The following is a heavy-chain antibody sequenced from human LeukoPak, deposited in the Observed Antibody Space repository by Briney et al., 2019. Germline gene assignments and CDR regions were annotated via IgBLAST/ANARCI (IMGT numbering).Heavy chain of an antibody. CDR1: GGTFSSYA. D-gene: IGHD3-22*01. V-gene: IGHV1-69*06. CDR3: ARTYGSSGYYLDY. J-gene: IGHJ4*02. CDR2: IIPIFGTA. Sequence: SVKVSCKASGGTFSSYAISWVRQAPGQGLEWMGGIIPIFGTANYAQKFQGRVTITADKSTSTAYMELSSLRSEDTAVYYCARTYGSSGYYLDYWGQGTLVTVSS.